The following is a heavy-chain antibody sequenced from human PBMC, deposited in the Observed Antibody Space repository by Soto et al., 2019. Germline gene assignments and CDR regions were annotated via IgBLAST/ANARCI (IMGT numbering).Heavy chain of an antibody. V-gene: IGHV4-31*03. CDR2: ISHSGST. Sequence: SETLSLTCTVSGGSISSAAYYWSWIRQHPGKGLEWIGYISHSGSTYYNPSLKSRVIISVDTSKNQFSLSLTSVTAADTAVYYCARGSPYDWRSFDSWGQGTLVTVSS. CDR1: GGSISSAAYY. CDR3: ARGSPYDWRSFDS. D-gene: IGHD1-20*01. J-gene: IGHJ4*02.